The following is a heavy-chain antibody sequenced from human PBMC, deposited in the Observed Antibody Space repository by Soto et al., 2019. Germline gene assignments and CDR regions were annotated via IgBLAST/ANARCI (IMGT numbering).Heavy chain of an antibody. Sequence: QITLEESGPTLVRPTETLTLTCSFSGFSLSTAGEGVAWIRQSPGKALEWLALVYWDDTQRYNPSLRTRLNITKNTYKNQVVVSMTTMIPADTCTYFCAHRPRTAVAVYFHHWGQGTLVSVSS. CDR3: AHRPRTAVAVYFHH. J-gene: IGHJ1*01. CDR1: GFSLSTAGEG. V-gene: IGHV2-5*02. CDR2: VYWDDTQ. D-gene: IGHD6-19*01.